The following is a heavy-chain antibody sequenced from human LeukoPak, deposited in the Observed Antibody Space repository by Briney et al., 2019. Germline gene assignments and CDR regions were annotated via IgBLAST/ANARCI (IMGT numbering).Heavy chain of an antibody. CDR3: ARDRDYGDYNTQDLFVY. V-gene: IGHV1-3*01. J-gene: IGHJ4*02. Sequence: ASVKVSCKASGYTFTSYVVHWVRQTPGQRLEWMGWINAGNGDTKYSQSFQGRVTITRDASASTAYMELRSLRSDDTAVYYCARDRDYGDYNTQDLFVYWGQGTLVTVSS. D-gene: IGHD4-17*01. CDR1: GYTFTSYV. CDR2: INAGNGDT.